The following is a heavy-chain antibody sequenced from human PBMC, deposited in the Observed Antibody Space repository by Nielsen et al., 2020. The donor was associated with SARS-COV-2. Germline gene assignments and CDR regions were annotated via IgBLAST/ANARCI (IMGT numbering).Heavy chain of an antibody. CDR1: GYSFTSYW. Sequence: GESLKISCKGSGYSFTSYWIGWVRQMPGKGLEWMGIIYPGDSDTRYSPSFQGQVTISADKSISTAYLQWSSLKASDTAMYYCARIHEYCSSTSCYVYGMDVWGQGTTVTVSS. D-gene: IGHD2-2*01. V-gene: IGHV5-51*01. J-gene: IGHJ6*02. CDR2: IYPGDSDT. CDR3: ARIHEYCSSTSCYVYGMDV.